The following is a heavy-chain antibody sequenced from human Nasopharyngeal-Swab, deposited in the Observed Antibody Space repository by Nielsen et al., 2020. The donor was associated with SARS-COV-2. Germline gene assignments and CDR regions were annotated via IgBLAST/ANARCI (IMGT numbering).Heavy chain of an antibody. V-gene: IGHV3-7*01. CDR2: IKQDGSEK. CDR3: AREVRGNYWPAFDI. Sequence: GESLKISCAASGFTFSSYWMSWVRQAPGKGLEWVANIKQDGSEKYYVDSVKGRFTISRDNAKNSLYLQMNSLRAEDTAVYYCAREVRGNYWPAFDIWGQGTMVTVSS. CDR1: GFTFSSYW. J-gene: IGHJ3*02. D-gene: IGHD1-26*01.